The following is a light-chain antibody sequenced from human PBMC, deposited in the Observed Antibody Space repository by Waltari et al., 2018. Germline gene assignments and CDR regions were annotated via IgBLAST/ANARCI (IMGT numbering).Light chain of an antibody. V-gene: IGKV3-20*01. Sequence: EIELTQSPGTLSLSPGETATLSCRASQTVVSRYFAWYRHKRGQAPKLLIFGGSRRAADIPDMFICSGSGTDFTLTISNLVPEYSAIYYCLQYGNSPLFSFGPVTKLEIK. CDR3: LQYGNSPLFS. CDR2: GGS. J-gene: IGKJ2*03. CDR1: QTVVSRY.